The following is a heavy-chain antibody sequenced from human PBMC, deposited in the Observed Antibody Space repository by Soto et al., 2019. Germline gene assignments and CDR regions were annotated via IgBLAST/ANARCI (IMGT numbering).Heavy chain of an antibody. D-gene: IGHD2-15*01. Sequence: SETLSLTCTVSGGSITNYYWSWIRQPPGKGLEWIGYVYHSGTTNYNPSLQSRVTTSLDRSKNQFSLEVRSVTAADTAVYYCARGPASLIRRVPISGQPSYYFDFWGQGILATVSS. CDR1: GGSITNYY. CDR3: ARGPASLIRRVPISGQPSYYFDF. CDR2: VYHSGTT. V-gene: IGHV4-59*01. J-gene: IGHJ4*02.